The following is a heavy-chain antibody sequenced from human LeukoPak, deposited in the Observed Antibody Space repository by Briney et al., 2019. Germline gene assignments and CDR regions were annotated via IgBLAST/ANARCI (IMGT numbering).Heavy chain of an antibody. D-gene: IGHD6-19*01. CDR2: ISSGSSYI. V-gene: IGHV3-21*01. J-gene: IGHJ4*02. Sequence: GGSLRLSCAASGFTFSSYSMNWVRQAPGKGLEWVSSISSGSSYIYYADSVKGRFTISRDNAKNSLYLQMNSLRAEDTAVYYCARDLEYSSGWYGYWGQGTLVTVSS. CDR1: GFTFSSYS. CDR3: ARDLEYSSGWYGY.